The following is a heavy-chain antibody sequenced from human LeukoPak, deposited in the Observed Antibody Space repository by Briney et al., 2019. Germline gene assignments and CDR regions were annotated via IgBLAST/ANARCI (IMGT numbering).Heavy chain of an antibody. J-gene: IGHJ4*02. V-gene: IGHV3-33*01. D-gene: IGHD6-13*01. CDR2: IWYDGSNK. Sequence: PGRSLRLSCAASGFTFSSYGMHWVRQAPGKGLEWVAVIWYDGSNKYYADSVKGRFTISRDNSKNTLYLQMNSLRAEDTAVYYCARTDIAAAGPNDYWDQGTLVTVPS. CDR1: GFTFSSYG. CDR3: ARTDIAAAGPNDY.